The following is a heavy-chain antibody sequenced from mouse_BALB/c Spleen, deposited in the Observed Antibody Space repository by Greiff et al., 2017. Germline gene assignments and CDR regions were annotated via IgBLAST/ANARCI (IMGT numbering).Heavy chain of an antibody. CDR2: ISSGGGST. J-gene: IGHJ3*01. V-gene: IGHV5-12-1*01. CDR3: VREGYGYGAY. Sequence: EVQVVESGGGLVKPGGSLKLSCAASGFAFSSYDMSWVRQTPEKRLEWVAYISSGGGSTYYPDTVKGRFTISRDNAKNTLYLQMSSLKSEDTAIYYCVREGYGYGAYWGQGTLVTVSA. CDR1: GFAFSSYD. D-gene: IGHD1-2*01.